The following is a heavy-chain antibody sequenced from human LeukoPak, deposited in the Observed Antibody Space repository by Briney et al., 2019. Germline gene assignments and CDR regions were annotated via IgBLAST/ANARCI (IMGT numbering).Heavy chain of an antibody. Sequence: GGSLRLSCAASGFTFSSYAMHWVRQAPGKGLEWVAVISYDGSNKYYADSVKGRFTISRDNAKNTLYLQMNSLRAEDTAVYYCARDSDPIAARPFNYYYGMDVWGQGTTVTVSS. CDR3: ARDSDPIAARPFNYYYGMDV. CDR1: GFTFSSYA. CDR2: ISYDGSNK. D-gene: IGHD6-6*01. V-gene: IGHV3-30-3*01. J-gene: IGHJ6*02.